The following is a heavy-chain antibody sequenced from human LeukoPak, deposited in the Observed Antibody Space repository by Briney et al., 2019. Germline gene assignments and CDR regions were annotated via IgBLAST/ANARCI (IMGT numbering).Heavy chain of an antibody. V-gene: IGHV1-3*01. J-gene: IGHJ4*02. Sequence: ASVKVSCKASGYIFTNYAMHWVRRAPGQRLEWMGWINAGNGHTKYSQKFQGRVTITRDTSANTAYMELSSLGSEDTAVYYCARTKAVPISFDYWGQGTLVTVSS. CDR1: GYIFTNYA. D-gene: IGHD1-1*01. CDR2: INAGNGHT. CDR3: ARTKAVPISFDY.